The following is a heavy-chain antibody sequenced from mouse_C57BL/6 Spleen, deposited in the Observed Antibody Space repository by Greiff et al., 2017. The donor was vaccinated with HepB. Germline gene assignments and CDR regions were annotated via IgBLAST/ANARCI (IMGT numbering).Heavy chain of an antibody. CDR2: IYPGDGDT. CDR3: ARRDDGYYDAMDY. Sequence: QVQLKESGAELVKPGASVKISCKASGYAFSSYWMNWVKQRPGKGLEWIGQIYPGDGDTNYNGKFKGKATLTADKSSSTAYMQLSSLTSEDSAVYFCARRDDGYYDAMDYWGQGTSVTVSS. D-gene: IGHD2-3*01. CDR1: GYAFSSYW. J-gene: IGHJ4*01. V-gene: IGHV1-80*01.